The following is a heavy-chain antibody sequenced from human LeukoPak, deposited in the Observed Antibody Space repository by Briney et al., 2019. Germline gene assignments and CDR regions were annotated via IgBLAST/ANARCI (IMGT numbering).Heavy chain of an antibody. J-gene: IGHJ5*02. D-gene: IGHD5-12*01. CDR1: GFTFSSYA. V-gene: IGHV3-23*01. Sequence: GGSLRLSCAASGFTFSSYAMSWVRQAPGKGLEWVSAISGSGGSTYYADSVKGRFTISRDNSKNTLYLQMNSLRAEDTAVYYCAKGPRGYSGYDEKNGGGLFDPWGQGTLVTVSS. CDR2: ISGSGGST. CDR3: AKGPRGYSGYDEKNGGGLFDP.